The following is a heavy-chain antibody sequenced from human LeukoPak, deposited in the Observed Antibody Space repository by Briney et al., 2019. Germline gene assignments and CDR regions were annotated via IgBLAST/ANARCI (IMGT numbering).Heavy chain of an antibody. CDR3: AKSNIVLMVYGMDV. D-gene: IGHD2-8*01. CDR2: ISGSGGST. CDR1: GFTLSSYA. V-gene: IGHV3-23*01. J-gene: IGHJ6*04. Sequence: GGSLRLSCAASGFTLSSYAMSWVRQAPGKGLEWVSTISGSGGSTYYADSVKGRFTISRDNSKNTLYLQMNSLRAEDTAVYYCAKSNIVLMVYGMDVWGKGTTVTVSS.